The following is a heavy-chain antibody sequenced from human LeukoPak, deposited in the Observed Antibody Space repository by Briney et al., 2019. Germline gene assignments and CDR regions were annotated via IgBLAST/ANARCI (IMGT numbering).Heavy chain of an antibody. D-gene: IGHD5-18*01. V-gene: IGHV4-59*01. CDR1: SGSISSYY. J-gene: IGHJ3*02. CDR3: ARIVDTAMVIWGARDAFDI. Sequence: SETLSLTCTVSSGSISSYYWSWIRQPPGKGLEWIGYIYYSGSTNYNPSLKSRVTISVDTSKNQFSLKLSSVTAADTAVYYCARIVDTAMVIWGARDAFDIWGQGTMVTVSS. CDR2: IYYSGST.